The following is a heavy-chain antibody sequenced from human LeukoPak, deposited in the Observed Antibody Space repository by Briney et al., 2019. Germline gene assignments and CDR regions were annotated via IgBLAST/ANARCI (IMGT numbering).Heavy chain of an antibody. Sequence: PSETLSLTCTVSGGSISSYYWGWIRQPPGKGLEWIGSIYYSGSTYYNPSLKSRVTISVDTSKNQFSLKLSSVTAADTAVYYCARSHLEYMIVVVIRHYYFDYWGQGTLVTVSS. CDR3: ARSHLEYMIVVVIRHYYFDY. V-gene: IGHV4-39*07. J-gene: IGHJ4*02. D-gene: IGHD3-22*01. CDR1: GGSISSYY. CDR2: IYYSGST.